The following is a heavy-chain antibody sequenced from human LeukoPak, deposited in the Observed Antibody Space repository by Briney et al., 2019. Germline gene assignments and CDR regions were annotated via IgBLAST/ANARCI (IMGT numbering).Heavy chain of an antibody. CDR2: ISGSGGST. CDR3: AKDFYGDYVVDY. V-gene: IGHV3-23*01. CDR1: GFTFSSYA. J-gene: IGHJ4*02. D-gene: IGHD4-17*01. Sequence: GGSLRLSCAASGFTFSSYAMSWVRQAPGKGLEWVSAISGSGGSTYYADSVKGRFTISRDNSKNTLYLQMNSLRAEATAVYYCAKDFYGDYVVDYWGQGTLVTVSS.